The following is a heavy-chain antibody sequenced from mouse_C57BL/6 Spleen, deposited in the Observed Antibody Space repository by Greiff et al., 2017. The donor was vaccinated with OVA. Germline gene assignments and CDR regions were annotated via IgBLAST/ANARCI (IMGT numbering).Heavy chain of an antibody. D-gene: IGHD4-1*01. CDR2: INPNNGGT. J-gene: IGHJ1*03. V-gene: IGHV1-18*01. Sequence: EVQLQQSGPELVKPGASVKIPCKASGYTFTDYNMDWVKQSHGQSLEWIGDINPNNGGTIYNQKFKGKATLTVDKSSSTAYMELRSLTSEDTAVYYCARTPGPWYFDVWGTGTPVTVSS. CDR1: GYTFTDYN. CDR3: ARTPGPWYFDV.